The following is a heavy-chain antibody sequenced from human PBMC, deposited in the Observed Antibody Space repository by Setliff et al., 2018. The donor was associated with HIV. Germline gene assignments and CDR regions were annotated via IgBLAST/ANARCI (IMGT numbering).Heavy chain of an antibody. V-gene: IGHV3-48*03. J-gene: IGHJ3*02. CDR1: GFSFSIYE. CDR3: ARSHYDSRGYYYRGDAFDI. CDR2: ISSSSGTI. Sequence: GGSLRLSCAASGFSFSIYEMNWVRQAPGKGLEWLSYISSSSGTILYVDSVQGRFTISRDNAKNSLYLQRNSLRAEDTAVYYCARSHYDSRGYYYRGDAFDIWGLGTMVTVSS. D-gene: IGHD3-22*01.